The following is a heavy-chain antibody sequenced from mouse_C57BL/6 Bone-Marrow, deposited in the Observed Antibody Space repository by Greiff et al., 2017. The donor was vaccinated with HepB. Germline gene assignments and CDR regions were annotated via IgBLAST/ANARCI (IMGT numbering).Heavy chain of an antibody. CDR1: GFNIKDDY. V-gene: IGHV14-4*01. CDR3: TTIHYAMDY. Sequence: EVKLVESGAELVRPGASVKLSCTASGFNIKDDYMHWVKQRPEQGLEWIGWIDPENGDTEYASKFQGKATITADTSSNTAYLQLSSLTSEDTAVYYCTTIHYAMDYWGRGTSVTVSS. J-gene: IGHJ4*01. CDR2: IDPENGDT.